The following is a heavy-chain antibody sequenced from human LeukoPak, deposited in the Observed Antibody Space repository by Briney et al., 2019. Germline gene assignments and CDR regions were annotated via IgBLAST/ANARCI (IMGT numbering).Heavy chain of an antibody. J-gene: IGHJ5*02. CDR3: AREQQWLKNWFNP. V-gene: IGHV1-46*01. CDR1: GYTFTSNY. Sequence: ASVKVSCKASGYTFTSNYIHWVRQAPGQGLEWMGMIYPRDGSTSYAQKFQGRVTVTRDTSTSTVHMELSGLRSEDTAVYYCAREQQWLKNWFNPWGQGTLVTVSS. D-gene: IGHD6-19*01. CDR2: IYPRDGST.